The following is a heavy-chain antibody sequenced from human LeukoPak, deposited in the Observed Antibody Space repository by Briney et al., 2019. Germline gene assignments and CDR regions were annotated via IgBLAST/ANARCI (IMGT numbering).Heavy chain of an antibody. D-gene: IGHD3-3*01. J-gene: IGHJ4*02. Sequence: AGGSLRLSCAASGFTFSSYAMHWVRQAPGKGLEWVAVISYDGSNKYYADSVKGRFTISRDNSKNTLYLQMNSLRAEDTAVYYCAASFGSGPSAFDYWGQGTLVTVSS. CDR2: ISYDGSNK. V-gene: IGHV3-30-3*01. CDR3: AASFGSGPSAFDY. CDR1: GFTFSSYA.